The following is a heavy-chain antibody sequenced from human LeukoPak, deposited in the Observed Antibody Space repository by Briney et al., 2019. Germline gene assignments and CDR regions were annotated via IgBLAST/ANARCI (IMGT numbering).Heavy chain of an antibody. V-gene: IGHV4-61*08. CDR2: IYYSGST. D-gene: IGHD1-1*01. J-gene: IGHJ4*02. Sequence: SETLSLTCTVSGGSISSTGYYWTWIRQPPGKGLEWIGYIYYSGSTNYNPSLKSRVTISVDTSKNQFSLKLSSVTAADTAVYYCARVSWNGYYFDYWGQGTLVTVSS. CDR3: ARVSWNGYYFDY. CDR1: GGSISSTGYY.